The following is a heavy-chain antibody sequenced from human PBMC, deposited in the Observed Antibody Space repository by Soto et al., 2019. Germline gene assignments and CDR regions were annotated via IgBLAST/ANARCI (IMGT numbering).Heavy chain of an antibody. D-gene: IGHD6-19*01. Sequence: SQTLSLTCAITGDSVSSNSAGWSWVRQSPSRGLEWLGRTYYRSKWYNDYAVSVKSRITINPDTSKNQFSLQLNSVTPEDTAVYYCARGLSRQSSGWYEEEVSWFDPWGQGTLVTVSS. J-gene: IGHJ5*02. CDR1: GDSVSSNSAG. CDR2: TYYRSKWYN. V-gene: IGHV6-1*01. CDR3: ARGLSRQSSGWYEEEVSWFDP.